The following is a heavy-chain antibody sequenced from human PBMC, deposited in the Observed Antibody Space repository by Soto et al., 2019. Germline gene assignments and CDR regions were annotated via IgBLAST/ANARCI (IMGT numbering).Heavy chain of an antibody. V-gene: IGHV5-51*01. J-gene: IGHJ5*02. D-gene: IGHD6-6*01. CDR2: IYPGKSKT. Sequence: SGESLKISCEGSGYKFATYWIAWVRQMPGRGLEWMGIIYPGKSKTIYSPSFQGLVTISADTSLNTAYLQWDSLKIDDTAVYYCAREVVETSSLWLDPWGQGTLVTVSS. CDR1: GYKFATYW. CDR3: AREVVETSSLWLDP.